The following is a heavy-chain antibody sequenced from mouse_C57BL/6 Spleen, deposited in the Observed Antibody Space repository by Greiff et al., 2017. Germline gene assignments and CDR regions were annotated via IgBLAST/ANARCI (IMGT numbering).Heavy chain of an antibody. D-gene: IGHD4-1*01. CDR2: IDPETGGT. Sequence: QVQLQQSGAELVRPGASVTLSCKASGYTFTDYEMHWVQQTPVHGLAWIGAIDPETGGTAYNQKFKGKAILTADKASSTAYMELRSLTSEDSAVYYCTRGLGRGYFDYWGQGTTLTVSS. CDR1: GYTFTDYE. CDR3: TRGLGRGYFDY. V-gene: IGHV1-15*01. J-gene: IGHJ2*01.